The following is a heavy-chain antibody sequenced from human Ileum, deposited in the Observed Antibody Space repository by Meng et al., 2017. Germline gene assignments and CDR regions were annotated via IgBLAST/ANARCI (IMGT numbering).Heavy chain of an antibody. J-gene: IGHJ4*02. V-gene: IGHV4-4*02. CDR1: GFTLSSYW. Sequence: LGEAGGGLAKPGGSLGLSCAASGFTLSSYWMHWVRQPPGKGLEWIGQISHSGSAYYNPSLKSRVTMSVDKSKSQFSLMLTSVTAADTAIYYCARHGGYSQDFWGQGTLVTVSS. CDR2: ISHSGSA. CDR3: ARHGGYSQDF. D-gene: IGHD4-23*01.